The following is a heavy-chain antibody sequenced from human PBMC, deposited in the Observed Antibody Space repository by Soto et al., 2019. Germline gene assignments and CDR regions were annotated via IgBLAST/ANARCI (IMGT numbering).Heavy chain of an antibody. Sequence: TLSLTCAVSGGSISSGGYSWSWIRQPPGKGLEWIGYIYHSGSTYYNPSLKSRVTISVDRSKNQFSLKLSSVTAADTAVYYCARVVAAASVDPWGQGTLVTVSS. V-gene: IGHV4-30-2*01. J-gene: IGHJ5*02. CDR2: IYHSGST. CDR3: ARVVAAASVDP. D-gene: IGHD6-13*01. CDR1: GGSISSGGYS.